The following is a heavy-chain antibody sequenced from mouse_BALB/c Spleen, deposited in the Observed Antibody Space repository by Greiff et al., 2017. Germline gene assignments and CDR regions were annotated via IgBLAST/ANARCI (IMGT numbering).Heavy chain of an antibody. V-gene: IGHV1S135*01. J-gene: IGHJ4*01. CDR1: GYAFTSYN. D-gene: IGHD2-4*01. Sequence: VQLQQSGPELVKPGASVKVSCKASGYAFTSYNMYWVKQSHGKSLEWIGYIDPYNGGTSYNQKFKGKATLTVDKSSSTAYMHLNSLTSEDSAVYYCARWGTMITTSYYTMDYWGQGTSVTVSA. CDR3: ARWGTMITTSYYTMDY. CDR2: IDPYNGGT.